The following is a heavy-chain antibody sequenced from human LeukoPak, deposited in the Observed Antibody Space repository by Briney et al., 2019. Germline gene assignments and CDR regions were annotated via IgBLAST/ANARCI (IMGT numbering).Heavy chain of an antibody. CDR1: GGSISSTTYY. Sequence: PSETLSLTCAVSGGSISSTTYYWGWIRQPPGKGLEWIGSVYYSGTTYYNPSLQSRVTISVDTSKNQFSLKLSSVTAADTAVYYCASSYSSSWGGSYFDYWGQGTLVTVSS. CDR3: ASSYSSSWGGSYFDY. CDR2: VYYSGTT. J-gene: IGHJ4*02. D-gene: IGHD6-13*01. V-gene: IGHV4-39*01.